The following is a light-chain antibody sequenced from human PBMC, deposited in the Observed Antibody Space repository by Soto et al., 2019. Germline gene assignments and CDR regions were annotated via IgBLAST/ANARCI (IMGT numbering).Light chain of an antibody. V-gene: IGKV3-15*01. CDR2: DAS. J-gene: IGKJ4*01. Sequence: IVMTQSPATLSVCPGETATLSSRARQSGNSNLAWYRQKPGQAPRLLISDASTRTTGVPATFSGSGTGTEFTLTISGLQSEDSGIYYCQQCKFWPPHTFGGGTKVEIK. CDR3: QQCKFWPPHT. CDR1: QSGNSN.